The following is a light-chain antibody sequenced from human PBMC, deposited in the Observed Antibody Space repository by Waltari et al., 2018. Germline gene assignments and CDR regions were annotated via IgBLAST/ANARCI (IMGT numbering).Light chain of an antibody. CDR3: AAWDDSLNGVV. J-gene: IGLJ2*01. CDR1: SSNIGSNS. V-gene: IGLV1-44*01. CDR2: GNY. Sequence: QSVLTQPPSASGTPGPRVTISCSGSSSNIGSNSVNWYQQLPGTAPKLLIYGNYQRPSGVPDRVSGSKSGTSASLAISGLQSEDEADYYCAAWDDSLNGVVFGGGTKLTV.